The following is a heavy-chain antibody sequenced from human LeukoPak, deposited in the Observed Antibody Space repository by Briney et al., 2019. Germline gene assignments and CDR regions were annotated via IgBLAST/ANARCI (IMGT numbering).Heavy chain of an antibody. CDR1: GFTFSNYA. Sequence: GGSLRLSCAASGFTFSNYAMSWVRQAPGKGLEWVSSIFHSGGNTYYTDSVKGRFTISRDNSKNTLYLQMNSLRAEDTAVYYCAKDSMVTAIPSGDRAFDIWGQGTMVTASS. V-gene: IGHV3-23*01. J-gene: IGHJ3*02. CDR3: AKDSMVTAIPSGDRAFDI. CDR2: IFHSGGNT. D-gene: IGHD2-21*02.